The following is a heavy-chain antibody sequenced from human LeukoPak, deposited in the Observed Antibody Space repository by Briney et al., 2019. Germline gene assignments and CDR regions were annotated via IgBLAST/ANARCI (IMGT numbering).Heavy chain of an antibody. Sequence: SETLSLTCTVSGGSISSYYWSWIRQSPGKGLEWIGHIYSSGSTNYNPSLKSRVTISIDTSKNQLSLKLSSVTAADTALYYCVRNYDNSGYTAFGYWGRGTLVTVSS. CDR1: GGSISSYY. CDR2: IYSSGST. D-gene: IGHD3-22*01. CDR3: VRNYDNSGYTAFGY. J-gene: IGHJ4*02. V-gene: IGHV4-59*01.